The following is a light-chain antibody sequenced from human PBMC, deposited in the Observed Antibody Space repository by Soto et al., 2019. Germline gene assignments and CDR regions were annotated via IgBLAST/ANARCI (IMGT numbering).Light chain of an antibody. Sequence: QSVLTQPPSVSRAPGQRVTISCTGSSSNIGAGYDVHGYQQLPGTAPKLLIYGNSNRPSGVPDRFSGSKSGTSASLAITGLQAEDEADYYCQSYDSSLSGHVVFGGGTQLTVL. J-gene: IGLJ2*01. CDR1: SSNIGAGYD. CDR3: QSYDSSLSGHVV. CDR2: GNS. V-gene: IGLV1-40*01.